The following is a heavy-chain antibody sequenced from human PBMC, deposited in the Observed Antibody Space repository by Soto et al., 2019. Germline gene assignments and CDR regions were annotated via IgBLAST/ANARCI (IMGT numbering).Heavy chain of an antibody. Sequence: EVQLLESGGGLVQPGGSLRLSCAASGFTFTDFWIHWVRQIPGKGLEWVSRIKGDASIKNYADSVRGRFTISRDNAKNTVYLQMASLRAEDTAVYYCVRGAKGGYYVDVWGTGNTVTVSS. J-gene: IGHJ6*03. CDR3: VRGAKGGYYVDV. D-gene: IGHD2-15*01. V-gene: IGHV3-74*01. CDR1: GFTFTDFW. CDR2: IKGDASIK.